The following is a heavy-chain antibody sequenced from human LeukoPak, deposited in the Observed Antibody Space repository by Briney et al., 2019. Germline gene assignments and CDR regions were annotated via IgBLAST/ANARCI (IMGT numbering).Heavy chain of an antibody. J-gene: IGHJ3*02. D-gene: IGHD6-19*01. CDR2: ISGSGGST. CDR1: GFTFSSYA. CDR3: AKDQEGLAVAGSIGAFDI. V-gene: IGHV3-23*01. Sequence: GGSLRLSCAASGFTFSSYAMSWVRQAPGKGLEWVSAISGSGGSTSYADSVKGRFTISRDNSKNTLYLQMNSPRAEDTAVYYCAKDQEGLAVAGSIGAFDIWGQGTMVTVSS.